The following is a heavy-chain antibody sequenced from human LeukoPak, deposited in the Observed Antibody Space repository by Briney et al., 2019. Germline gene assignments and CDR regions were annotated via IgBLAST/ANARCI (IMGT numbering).Heavy chain of an antibody. CDR3: ARVVSAMDV. CDR1: GFTFSSYS. Sequence: GGSLRLSCAASGFTFSSYSMNWVRQAPGKGLEWVSSISGSSSCIYYADSVKGRFTISRDNAKNSLFLQMNSLRAEDTAVYYCARVVSAMDVWGQGTTVTVSS. J-gene: IGHJ6*02. D-gene: IGHD4-23*01. V-gene: IGHV3-21*01. CDR2: ISGSSSCI.